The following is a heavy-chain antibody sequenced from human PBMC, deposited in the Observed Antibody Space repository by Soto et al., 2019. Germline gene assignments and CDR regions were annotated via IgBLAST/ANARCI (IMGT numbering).Heavy chain of an antibody. Sequence: ASVKVSCKASGFTFSSYAMHWVRQAPGQRLEWMGWINPGNGNTKYTQKFPGRVTITRDTSASTAYMELSRLISDDTDEYYCAGGACITVADHPFHYWGQGSLVTVSS. CDR1: GFTFSSYA. CDR2: INPGNGNT. D-gene: IGHD6-19*01. V-gene: IGHV1-3*01. CDR3: AGGACITVADHPFHY. J-gene: IGHJ4*02.